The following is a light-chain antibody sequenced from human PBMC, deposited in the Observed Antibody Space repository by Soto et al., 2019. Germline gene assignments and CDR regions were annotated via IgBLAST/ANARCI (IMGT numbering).Light chain of an antibody. Sequence: EIVLTQSPATLSLSPGERATLSCRASQSVRNHLAWYQQKPGQAPRLLIFDASNRASGIPARFSGSGSGTDLPLTISSLAPEDLAVYYCQQRDSLPPFTFVPGTKGDFK. J-gene: IGKJ3*01. CDR2: DAS. CDR3: QQRDSLPPFT. V-gene: IGKV3-11*01. CDR1: QSVRNH.